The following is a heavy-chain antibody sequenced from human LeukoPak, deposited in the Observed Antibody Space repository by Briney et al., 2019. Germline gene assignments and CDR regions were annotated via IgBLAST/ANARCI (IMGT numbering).Heavy chain of an antibody. D-gene: IGHD6-19*01. CDR1: GYTFTSYG. CDR3: ARDTIAVAGPQYYYYGMDV. Sequence: ASVKVSCKASGYTFTSYGISWVRQAPGQGLEWMGWISAYNGSTNYAQKLQGRVTMTPDTSTSPAYMELRSLRSDDTAVYYCARDTIAVAGPQYYYYGMDVWGQGTTVTVSS. V-gene: IGHV1-18*01. CDR2: ISAYNGST. J-gene: IGHJ6*02.